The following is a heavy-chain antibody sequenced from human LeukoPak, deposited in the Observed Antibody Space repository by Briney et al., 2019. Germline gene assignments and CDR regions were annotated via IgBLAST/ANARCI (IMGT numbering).Heavy chain of an antibody. D-gene: IGHD2-2*02. CDR3: ARGLRYCSSTSCYSSFKWFDP. Sequence: ASVKVSCKASGYTFTGFSISWVRQAPGQGLEWMGWINTHNGNTKYTQKFQGRVTMTRDKFTSTAYMELTSLTSDDTAVYYCARGLRYCSSTSCYSSFKWFDPWGQGTLVTVSS. J-gene: IGHJ5*02. CDR2: INTHNGNT. V-gene: IGHV1-18*01. CDR1: GYTFTGFS.